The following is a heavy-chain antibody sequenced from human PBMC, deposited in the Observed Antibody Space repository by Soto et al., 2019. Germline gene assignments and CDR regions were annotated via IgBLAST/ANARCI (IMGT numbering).Heavy chain of an antibody. CDR3: ARSIVVVTALDY. CDR2: INAGNGNT. Sequence: QVQLVQSGAEEKKPGASVKVSCKASGYTFTSYAMHWVRQAPGQSLEWMGGINAGNGNTKYSQKFQGRVTITRDTSASTAYMELSSLRSEDTAVYYCARSIVVVTALDYWGQGTLVTVSS. J-gene: IGHJ4*02. D-gene: IGHD2-21*02. CDR1: GYTFTSYA. V-gene: IGHV1-3*05.